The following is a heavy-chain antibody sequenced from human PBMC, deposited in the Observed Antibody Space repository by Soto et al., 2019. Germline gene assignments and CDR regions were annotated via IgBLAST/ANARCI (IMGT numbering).Heavy chain of an antibody. CDR2: ISGSGYT. CDR1: GITFSTYA. Sequence: PGGSLRLSCAASGITFSTYAMTWVRQAPGKGLEWVSAISGSGYTYYADSVRGRFTISRDNSKDTLSLQMNSLGAEDTAVYYCATLYDYIWGSYRRPPYYFDYWGPGTLVTVSS. D-gene: IGHD3-16*02. CDR3: ATLYDYIWGSYRRPPYYFDY. J-gene: IGHJ4*02. V-gene: IGHV3-23*01.